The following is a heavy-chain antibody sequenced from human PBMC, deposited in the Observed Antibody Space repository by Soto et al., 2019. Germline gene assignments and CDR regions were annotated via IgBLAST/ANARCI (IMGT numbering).Heavy chain of an antibody. CDR2: IRYDESEQ. D-gene: IGHD3-3*01. J-gene: IGHJ4*02. V-gene: IGHV3-7*01. CDR3: GRVFGAYNFVDW. CDR1: GFTFSGYW. Sequence: EVLLVESGGGLVQPGGSMRLSCAASGFTFSGYWMSWVRQAPGKGLEWVANIRYDESEQHYVDSVEGRFTISRDNAKNLLFLQMHSLRAEDTAVYFCGRVFGAYNFVDWWGQGTLVTVSS.